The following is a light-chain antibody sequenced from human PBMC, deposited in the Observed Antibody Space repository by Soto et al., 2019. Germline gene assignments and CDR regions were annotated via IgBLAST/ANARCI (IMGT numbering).Light chain of an antibody. CDR2: GAS. J-gene: IGKJ4*01. Sequence: EIVMTQSPVTLSASPGGRVTLSCRASQSVNINLAWYQQRPGQAPRVLIYGASNRASGIPDRFSGSGSGTDFTLTISSLEPDDFALYYCQQYKDWPPLTFGGGTRVEIK. CDR1: QSVNIN. CDR3: QQYKDWPPLT. V-gene: IGKV3D-15*01.